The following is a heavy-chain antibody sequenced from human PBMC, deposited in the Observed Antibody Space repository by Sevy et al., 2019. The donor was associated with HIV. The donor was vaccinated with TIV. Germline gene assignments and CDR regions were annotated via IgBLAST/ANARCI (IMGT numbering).Heavy chain of an antibody. CDR3: AHKGGGYNYRRLPFDY. CDR2: IYWDDDK. Sequence: SGPTLVKPTQTLTLTCTFSGFSLSTSGVGVGWIRQPPGKALEWLALIYWDDDKRYSPSLKSRLTITKDTSKNQVVLTMTNMEPVDTATYYCAHKGGGYNYRRLPFDYWGQGTLVTVSS. CDR1: GFSLSTSGVG. V-gene: IGHV2-5*02. J-gene: IGHJ4*02. D-gene: IGHD5-12*01.